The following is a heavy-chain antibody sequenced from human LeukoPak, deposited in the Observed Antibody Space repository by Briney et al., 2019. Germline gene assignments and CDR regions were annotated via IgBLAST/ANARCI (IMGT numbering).Heavy chain of an antibody. Sequence: PGGSLRLSCAASGFTVSSSHTSWVRQAPGKGLEWVSVMFSGGTPYYADSVKGRFTISRDNSKNTLFLQMSSLRAEDTAVYYCTRGISSGSAFDIWGQGTMVTVSS. CDR2: MFSGGTP. CDR1: GFTVSSSH. J-gene: IGHJ3*02. CDR3: TRGISSGSAFDI. V-gene: IGHV3-53*01. D-gene: IGHD6-19*01.